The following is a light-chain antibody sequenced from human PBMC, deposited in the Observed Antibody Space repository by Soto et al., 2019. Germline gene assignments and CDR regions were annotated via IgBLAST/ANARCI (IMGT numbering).Light chain of an antibody. CDR2: EIS. V-gene: IGKV2-24*01. CDR3: MQARQFPYT. J-gene: IGKJ2*01. CDR1: QGLVHSDGNTY. Sequence: DIVMTQTPLSSPVTLGQPASISCRSSQGLVHSDGNTYLSWLQQRPGQPPPLIIYEISNRFSGVPDRCSGSGAGTVFTLKSSRVEAEDVGIYCRMQARQFPYTFGQGTKLEIK.